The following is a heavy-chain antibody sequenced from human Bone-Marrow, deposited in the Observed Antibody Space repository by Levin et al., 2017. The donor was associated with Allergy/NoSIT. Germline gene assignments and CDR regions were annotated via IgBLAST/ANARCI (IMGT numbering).Heavy chain of an antibody. CDR1: GFTFSTYS. CDR3: ARDRLPVAGNALDY. J-gene: IGHJ4*02. Sequence: PGGSLRLSCAASGFTFSTYSMNWVRQAPGKGLEWVSSISSRSNYRYYADSVKGRFTISRDNAENSLFLQMNSLRVEDTAIYYCARDRLPVAGNALDYWGQGTLVTVSS. CDR2: ISSRSNYR. V-gene: IGHV3-21*01. D-gene: IGHD6-19*01.